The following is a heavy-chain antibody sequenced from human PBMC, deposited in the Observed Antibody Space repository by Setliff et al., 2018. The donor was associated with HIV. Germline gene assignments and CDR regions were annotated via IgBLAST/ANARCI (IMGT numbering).Heavy chain of an antibody. D-gene: IGHD3-10*01. CDR2: MSGSTGDT. CDR1: GFTFNSYA. CDR3: ARGGVTMVRGVRGPFDY. J-gene: IGHJ4*02. Sequence: GGSLRLSCAASGFTFNSYAMSWVRQAPGKGLEWVATMSGSTGDTYYADSVKGRFTISRDNSKNTLSLQMNSLGAEDTAVYYCARGGVTMVRGVRGPFDYWGQGTLVTVSS. V-gene: IGHV3-23*01.